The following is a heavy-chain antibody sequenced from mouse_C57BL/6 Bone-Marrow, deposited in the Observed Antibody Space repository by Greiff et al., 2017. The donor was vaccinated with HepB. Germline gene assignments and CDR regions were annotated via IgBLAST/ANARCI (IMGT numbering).Heavy chain of an antibody. CDR1: GFTFSTSG. CDR2: INTGGTYT. V-gene: IGHV5-6*01. J-gene: IGHJ2*01. Sequence: EVKLVESGGDLVKPGGSLKLSCVASGFTFSTSGMSWVRQTPDKRLEWVATINTGGTYTYYPDSVKGRFTISKDTAKNTLFLQMSSLKSEDSAIYFFPSERLDHYFVYWCQGSTLTVTS. CDR3: PSERLDHYFVY.